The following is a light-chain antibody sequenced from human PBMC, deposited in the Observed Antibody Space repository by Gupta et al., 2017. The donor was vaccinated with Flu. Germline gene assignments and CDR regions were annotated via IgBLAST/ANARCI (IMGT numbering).Light chain of an antibody. CDR1: SSDIGAYNF. J-gene: IGLJ2*01. CDR3: SSYTDKNTTGVV. CDR2: QVY. V-gene: IGLV2-14*01. Sequence: QSALTQPASVSGSPGQSITISCTGTSSDIGAYNFVSWYQQHPGKAPKLMIYQVYDRPSGVSVRFSGSKSRNTASLTISGLQAEDEADYYCSSYTDKNTTGVVFGGGTKLTVL.